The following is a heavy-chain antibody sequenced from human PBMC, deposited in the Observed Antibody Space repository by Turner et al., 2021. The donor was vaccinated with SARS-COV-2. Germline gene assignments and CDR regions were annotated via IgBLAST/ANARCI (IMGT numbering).Heavy chain of an antibody. CDR3: ARERIALAGYYYNGMDV. Sequence: QVQLVQSGAEVKKPGASVKVSCKVSGYTLTELSMHWVRQAPGKGLEWMGGFDPEGGETIYAQKFQGRVTMTEDTSTDTAYMELRRLRSDDTAVFYCARERIALAGYYYNGMDVWGQGTTVTVSS. CDR1: GYTLTELS. V-gene: IGHV1-24*01. CDR2: FDPEGGET. D-gene: IGHD6-19*01. J-gene: IGHJ6*02.